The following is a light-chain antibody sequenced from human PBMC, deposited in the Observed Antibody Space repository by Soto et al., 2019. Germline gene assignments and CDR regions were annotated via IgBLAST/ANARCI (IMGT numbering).Light chain of an antibody. CDR1: QSVSSS. CDR2: GAF. V-gene: IGKV3-20*01. CDR3: QQYGGSPIT. J-gene: IGKJ5*01. Sequence: EILLTQSPCTLSLSPGERDTLSCRASQSVSSSLAWYQQKTGQAPRLRISGAFSRATGIPDRFSGSGSETDFTLTISRLEPEDFALYYCQQYGGSPITFGQGTRLEIK.